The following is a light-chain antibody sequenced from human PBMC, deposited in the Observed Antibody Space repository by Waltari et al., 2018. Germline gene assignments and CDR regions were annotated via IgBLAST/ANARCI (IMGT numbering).Light chain of an antibody. CDR2: DTS. V-gene: IGKV3-11*01. CDR3: QQGRILPLT. Sequence: EIVLTQSPVTLSLAAGERATLSCRATESVSNYLAWYQQKPGQSPKRCIYDTSKRATGIPARFSGSGYGTDFHRTINLEAEDFALYYCQQGRILPLTFGGGTKVEIK. J-gene: IGKJ4*01. CDR1: ESVSNY.